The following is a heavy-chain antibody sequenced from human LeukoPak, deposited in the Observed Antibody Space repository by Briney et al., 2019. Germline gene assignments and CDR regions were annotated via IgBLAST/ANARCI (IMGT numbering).Heavy chain of an antibody. V-gene: IGHV3-30*04. J-gene: IGHJ4*02. Sequence: GGSLRLSCAASGFTFSSYAMHWVRQARGKGLEWVAVVSYDGSNKYYADSVKGRLTISRDNSKNTLYLQMNSLRAEDAAVYYCARDSYGAKRAFDYWGQGTLVTVSS. CDR2: VSYDGSNK. CDR1: GFTFSSYA. D-gene: IGHD3-16*01. CDR3: ARDSYGAKRAFDY.